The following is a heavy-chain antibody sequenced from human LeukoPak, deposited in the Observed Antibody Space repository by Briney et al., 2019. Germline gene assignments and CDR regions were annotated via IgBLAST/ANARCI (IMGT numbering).Heavy chain of an antibody. Sequence: GALRLSCAASGFTVSSNYMSWVRQAPGKGLEWVSAISGSGGSTYYADSVKGRFTISRDNSKNTLYLQMNSLRAEDTAVYYCAKVRSDSSGWYGTYFDYWGQGTLVTVSS. CDR2: ISGSGGST. CDR1: GFTVSSNY. V-gene: IGHV3-23*01. D-gene: IGHD6-19*01. CDR3: AKVRSDSSGWYGTYFDY. J-gene: IGHJ4*02.